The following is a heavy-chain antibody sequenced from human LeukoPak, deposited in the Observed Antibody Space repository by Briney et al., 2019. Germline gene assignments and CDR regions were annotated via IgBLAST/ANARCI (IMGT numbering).Heavy chain of an antibody. CDR3: ARSEAGGWPDYYYYGMDV. J-gene: IGHJ6*02. Sequence: GSSVKVSCKASGGTFSSYAISWVRQAPGQGLEWMGGIIPIFGTANYAQKFQGRVTITADESTSTAYMELSSLRSEDTAVYYCARSEAGGWPDYYYYGMDVWGQGTTVIVSS. CDR2: IIPIFGTA. V-gene: IGHV1-69*01. D-gene: IGHD6-19*01. CDR1: GGTFSSYA.